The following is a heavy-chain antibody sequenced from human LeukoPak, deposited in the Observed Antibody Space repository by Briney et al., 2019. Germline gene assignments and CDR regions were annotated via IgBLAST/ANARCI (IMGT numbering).Heavy chain of an antibody. J-gene: IGHJ4*02. CDR3: AREGTLAAVDY. CDR2: IKQDGSEK. CDR1: GFTFIDYW. V-gene: IGHV3-7*01. Sequence: PGGSLRLSCAASGFTFIDYWMSWVRQAPGKGLEWVANIKQDGSEKNYVDSVKGRFTISRDNTKKSLYLQMNSLSVEDTAIYYCAREGTLAAVDYWGQGTLVTVSP. D-gene: IGHD6-13*01.